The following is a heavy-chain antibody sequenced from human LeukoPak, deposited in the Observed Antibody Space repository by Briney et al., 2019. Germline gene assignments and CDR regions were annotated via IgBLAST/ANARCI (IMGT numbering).Heavy chain of an antibody. CDR2: ISAYNGNT. V-gene: IGHV1-18*01. D-gene: IGHD6-13*01. CDR1: GYTFTSYG. CDR3: ARLLGSSWPLDY. J-gene: IGHJ4*02. Sequence: ASVKVSCKASGYTFTSYGISWVRQAPGQGLEWMGWISAYNGNTNYAQKLQGRVTMTTDTSTSTAYVELRSLRSDDTAVYYCARLLGSSWPLDYWGQGTLVTVSS.